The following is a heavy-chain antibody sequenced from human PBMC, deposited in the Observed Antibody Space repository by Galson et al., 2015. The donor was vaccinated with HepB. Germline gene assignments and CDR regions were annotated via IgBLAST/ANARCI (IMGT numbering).Heavy chain of an antibody. CDR2: ISSSSSYI. J-gene: IGHJ6*02. CDR3: ARSPPYYDILTGYRTFGMDV. D-gene: IGHD3-9*01. V-gene: IGHV3-21*01. Sequence: SLRLSCAASGFTFSSYSMNWVRQAPGKGLEWVSSISSSSSYIYYADSVKGRFTISRDNAKNSLYLQMNSLRAEDTAVYYCARSPPYYDILTGYRTFGMDVWGQGTTVTVSS. CDR1: GFTFSSYS.